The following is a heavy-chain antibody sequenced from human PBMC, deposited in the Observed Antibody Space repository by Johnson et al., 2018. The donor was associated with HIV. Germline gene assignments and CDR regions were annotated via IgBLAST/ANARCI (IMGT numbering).Heavy chain of an antibody. Sequence: VQLVESGGGLVEPGGSLRLSCAASGFTFSGYSMNWVRQAPGKGLEWVSVIYSGGSTYYSASVKGRFTISRDNSKNTLYLQMNSLRAEDTAVYYCAREGPSERAGFDIWGQGTMVTVSS. CDR3: AREGPSERAGFDI. CDR2: IYSGGST. V-gene: IGHV3-66*01. CDR1: GFTFSGYS. J-gene: IGHJ3*02.